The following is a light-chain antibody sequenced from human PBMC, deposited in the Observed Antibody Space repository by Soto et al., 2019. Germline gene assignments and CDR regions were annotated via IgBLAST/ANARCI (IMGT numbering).Light chain of an antibody. CDR1: QGISNY. CDR3: QKYNGAPRIT. Sequence: DIQMTQSPSSLSASVGDRVTTTCRASQGISNYLAWYQQKPGKVPKLLIHAASTFESGVPSRFSGSGSGTDFTLTISSLQPEDVATYYCQKYNGAPRITFGQGTRLEIK. CDR2: AAS. V-gene: IGKV1-27*01. J-gene: IGKJ5*01.